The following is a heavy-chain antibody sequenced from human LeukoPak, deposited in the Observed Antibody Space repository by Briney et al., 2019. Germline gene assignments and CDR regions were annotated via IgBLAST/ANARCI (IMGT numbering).Heavy chain of an antibody. CDR3: ARHGVRGLDY. V-gene: IGHV4-34*01. Sequence: SETLSLTCAVYGGSFSGYYWSWIRQPPGKGLEWIGEINHSGSTNYNPSLKSRVTISVDTSKNQFSLKLSSVTAADTAVYYCARHGVRGLDYWGQGTLVTVSS. CDR1: GGSFSGYY. J-gene: IGHJ4*02. D-gene: IGHD3-10*01. CDR2: INHSGST.